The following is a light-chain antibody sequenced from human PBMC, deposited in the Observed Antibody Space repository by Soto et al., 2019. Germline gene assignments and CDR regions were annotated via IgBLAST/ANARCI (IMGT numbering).Light chain of an antibody. CDR1: QSVDSH. CDR3: QQRNDWPIT. V-gene: IGKV3-11*01. CDR2: GAS. Sequence: EIVCSYSPTSLPFSPLERATPSCRASQSVDSHLVWYQQKPGQAPRLLIFGASNRATGIPARFSGSGSGTDFTLAINRLEPDDFAVYYCQQRNDWPITFGQGTRLEIK. J-gene: IGKJ5*01.